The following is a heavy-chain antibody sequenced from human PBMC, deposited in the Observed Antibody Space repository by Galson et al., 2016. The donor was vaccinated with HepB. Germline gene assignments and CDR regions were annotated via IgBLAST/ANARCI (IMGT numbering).Heavy chain of an antibody. D-gene: IGHD2-2*01. CDR1: GYTFTTYG. CDR3: ARDCSSSTSWPWGYNYFDS. Sequence: SVKVSCKASGYTFTTYGLNWVRQAPGQRFEWMGWINGGNGNTEYSQKFQGRVTISRDTSARTAYMVLSSLKSEDTAVYYCARDCSSSTSWPWGYNYFDSWGQGTLVTVSS. CDR2: INGGNGNT. J-gene: IGHJ5*01. V-gene: IGHV1-3*01.